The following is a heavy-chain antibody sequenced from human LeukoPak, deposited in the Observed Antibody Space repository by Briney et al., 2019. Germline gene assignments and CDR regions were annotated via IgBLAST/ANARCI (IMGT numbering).Heavy chain of an antibody. D-gene: IGHD1-26*01. J-gene: IGHJ5*02. V-gene: IGHV4-31*03. CDR2: IYYSGST. CDR3: ARWRSSGSWEWFDP. Sequence: SETLSLTCTVSGGSISSGGYYWSRIRQPPGKGLEWIGYIYYSGSTYYNPSLKSRVTISVDTSKNQFSLKLSSVTAADTAVYYCARWRSSGSWEWFDPWGQGTLVTVSS. CDR1: GGSISSGGYY.